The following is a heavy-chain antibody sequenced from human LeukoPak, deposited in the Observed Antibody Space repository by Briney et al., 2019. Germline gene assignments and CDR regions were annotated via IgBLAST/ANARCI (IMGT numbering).Heavy chain of an antibody. V-gene: IGHV3-30-3*02. Sequence: PGRSLRLSCAASGSTFSSYAMHWVRQAPGKGLEWVAVISYDGSNKYYADSVKGRFTISRDNSKNALYLQMNSLRAEDTAVYYCAKSRWETYAVRAFDIWGQGTMVTVSS. CDR3: AKSRWETYAVRAFDI. J-gene: IGHJ3*02. CDR2: ISYDGSNK. D-gene: IGHD1-26*01. CDR1: GSTFSSYA.